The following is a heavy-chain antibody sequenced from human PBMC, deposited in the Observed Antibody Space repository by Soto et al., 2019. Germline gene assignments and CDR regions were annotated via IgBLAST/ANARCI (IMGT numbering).Heavy chain of an antibody. J-gene: IGHJ6*02. CDR3: ARGIPYYDILTGYYNSYYYYGMDV. CDR2: INHSGST. D-gene: IGHD3-9*01. CDR1: GGSFSGYY. Sequence: SETLSLTCAVYGGSFSGYYWSWIRQPPGKGLEWIGEINHSGSTNYNPSPKSRVTISVDTSKNQFSLKLSSVTAADTAVYYCARGIPYYDILTGYYNSYYYYGMDVWGQGTTVTVS. V-gene: IGHV4-34*01.